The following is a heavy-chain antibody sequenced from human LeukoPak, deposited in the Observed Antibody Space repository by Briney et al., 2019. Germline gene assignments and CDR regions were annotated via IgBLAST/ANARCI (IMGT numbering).Heavy chain of an antibody. J-gene: IGHJ4*02. Sequence: SETLSLTCTVSASSTSGYYWTGSPPPPGKGLEWSGRISDSGRTYHNTSLESRITSSLDTSNNQLSLKVTTVTAADTDVYSCARGTDMTPSTGYYYFVYWGQGTLVSVSS. D-gene: IGHD3-9*01. CDR3: ARGTDMTPSTGYYYFVY. CDR1: ASSTSGYY. CDR2: ISDSGRT. V-gene: IGHV4-4*07.